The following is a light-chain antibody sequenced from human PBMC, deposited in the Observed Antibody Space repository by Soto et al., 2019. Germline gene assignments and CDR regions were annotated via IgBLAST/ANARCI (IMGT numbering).Light chain of an antibody. J-gene: IGLJ1*01. CDR1: SSDVGAYEY. V-gene: IGLV2-14*01. CDR2: EVR. Sequence: QSALTQPASVSGSPGQSITISCTGTSSDVGAYEYVSWYQQRPGKAPKYLIYEVRYRPSGVSDRFSGSKSVNTASLNISRLQAEDEADYYGSSDTTNTGIEYVFGTGTKVTVL. CDR3: SSDTTNTGIEYV.